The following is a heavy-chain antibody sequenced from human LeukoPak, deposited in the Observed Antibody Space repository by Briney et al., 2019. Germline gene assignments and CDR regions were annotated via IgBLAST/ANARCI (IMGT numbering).Heavy chain of an antibody. J-gene: IGHJ4*02. V-gene: IGHV4-39*07. CDR2: IYYSGST. Sequence: PSETLSLTCTVSGGSISSSSYYWGWIRQPPGKGLEWIGSIYYSGSTYYNPSLKSRVTISVDTSKNQFSLKLSSVTAADTAVYYCARCSYDSSPLGGYWGQGTLVTVSS. D-gene: IGHD3-22*01. CDR1: GGSISSSSYY. CDR3: ARCSYDSSPLGGY.